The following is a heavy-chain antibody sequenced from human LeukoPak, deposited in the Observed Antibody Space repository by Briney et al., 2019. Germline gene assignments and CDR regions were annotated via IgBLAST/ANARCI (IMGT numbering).Heavy chain of an antibody. V-gene: IGHV4-61*01. J-gene: IGHJ4*02. CDR2: IYYSGST. CDR1: GGSVSSGSYY. CDR3: ASRGRDGYN. D-gene: IGHD5-24*01. Sequence: SETLSLTCTVSGGSVSSGSYYWSWIRQPPGKGLEWIGYIYYSGSTNYNPSLKSRVTISVDTSKNQFSLKLSSVTAADTAVYYCASRGRDGYNWGQGTLVTASS.